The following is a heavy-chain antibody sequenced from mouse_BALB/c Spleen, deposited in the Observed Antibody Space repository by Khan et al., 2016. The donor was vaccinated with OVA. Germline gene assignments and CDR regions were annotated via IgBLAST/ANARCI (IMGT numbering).Heavy chain of an antibody. J-gene: IGHJ3*01. Sequence: EVQLQESGPGLVKPFQSLSLTCSVTGYSITSGYFWNLIRQLPGNKLEWMGYISYDGSTNYNPSLKNRISITRDTSKNQSYLKLNCVTTEDTATYYCARGYPFAYWGEGTLVTVSA. D-gene: IGHD1-1*01. CDR2: ISYDGST. CDR1: GYSITSGYF. V-gene: IGHV3-6*02. CDR3: ARGYPFAY.